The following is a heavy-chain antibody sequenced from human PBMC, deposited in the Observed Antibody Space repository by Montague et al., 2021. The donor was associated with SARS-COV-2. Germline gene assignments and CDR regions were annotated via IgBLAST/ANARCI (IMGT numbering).Heavy chain of an antibody. D-gene: IGHD6-13*01. CDR3: TRGIDSYKTGY. J-gene: IGHJ4*02. CDR1: HRSGISTHPH. CDR2: LFHIDTA. Sequence: SETLSLTCTVSHRSGISTHPHRHWVRQSPGRGLQWIGGCLFHIDTADYNASLRSRVTISVDTSKNQFSLKLTSVTAADTAVYYCTRGIDSYKTGYWGQGIQVTGSS. V-gene: IGHV4-61*01.